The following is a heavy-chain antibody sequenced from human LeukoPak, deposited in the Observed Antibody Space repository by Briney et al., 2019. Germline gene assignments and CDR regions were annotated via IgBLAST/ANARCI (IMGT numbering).Heavy chain of an antibody. V-gene: IGHV3-23*01. Sequence: SGGSLRLSCAASGFTFSSYAMSWVRQAPGKGLEWVSAISGSGGSTYYADSVKGRFTISRDNSKNTLYPQMNSLRAEDTAVYYCAKGDIYGDYVFDYWGQGTLVTVSS. CDR2: ISGSGGST. CDR3: AKGDIYGDYVFDY. D-gene: IGHD4-17*01. CDR1: GFTFSSYA. J-gene: IGHJ4*02.